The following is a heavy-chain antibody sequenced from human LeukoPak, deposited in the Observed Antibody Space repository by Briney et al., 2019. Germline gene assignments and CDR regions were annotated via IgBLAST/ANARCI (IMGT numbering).Heavy chain of an antibody. CDR1: GFTFSSYA. V-gene: IGHV3-30-3*01. CDR3: ARARGLGYDYVWGSYRLDY. CDR2: ISYDGSNK. J-gene: IGHJ4*02. D-gene: IGHD3-16*02. Sequence: GRSLRLSCAASGFTFSSYAMHWVRQAPGKGLEWVAVISYDGSNKYYADSVKGRFTISRDNSKNTLYLQMNSLRAEDTAMYYCARARGLGYDYVWGSYRLDYWGQGTLVTVSS.